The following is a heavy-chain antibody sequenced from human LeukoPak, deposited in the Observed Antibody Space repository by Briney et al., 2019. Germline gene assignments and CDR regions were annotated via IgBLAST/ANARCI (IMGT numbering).Heavy chain of an antibody. CDR1: GFTVSSNY. V-gene: IGHV3-53*01. Sequence: GGSLRFSCAASGFTVSSNYMSWVRQAPGKGLEWVSVIYSGGSTYYADSVKGRFTISRDNSKNTLYLQMNSLRAEDTAVYYCARWYDSSGYYPYYFDYWGQGTLVTVSS. CDR2: IYSGGST. CDR3: ARWYDSSGYYPYYFDY. D-gene: IGHD3-22*01. J-gene: IGHJ4*02.